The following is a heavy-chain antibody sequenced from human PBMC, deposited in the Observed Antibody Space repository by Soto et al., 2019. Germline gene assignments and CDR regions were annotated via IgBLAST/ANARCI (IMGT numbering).Heavy chain of an antibody. CDR3: STTVITAPLFEY. J-gene: IGHJ4*02. D-gene: IGHD2-21*02. Sequence: SGGSLRLSCEGSGFTFSGHYMDWVRQAPGKGLEWLGRIRNKPNGHTTAYAASVKGRFTISRDDSKNLVYLQMNSLKSEDTALYYCSTTVITAPLFEYWGQGTLVTVSS. V-gene: IGHV3-72*01. CDR2: IRNKPNGHTT. CDR1: GFTFSGHY.